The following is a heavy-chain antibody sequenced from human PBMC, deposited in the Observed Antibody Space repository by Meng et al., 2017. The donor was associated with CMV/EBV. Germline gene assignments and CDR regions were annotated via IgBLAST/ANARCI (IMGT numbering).Heavy chain of an antibody. CDR1: GFTFDDYT. J-gene: IGHJ4*02. V-gene: IGHV3-43*01. CDR3: AKGTSSWYGGGDY. D-gene: IGHD6-13*01. Sequence: ASGFTFDDYTMHWVRQAPVKGLEWVSLISWDGGSTYYADSVKGRFTISRDNSKNSLYLQMNSLRTEDTALYYCAKGTSSWYGGGDYWGQGTLVTVSS. CDR2: ISWDGGST.